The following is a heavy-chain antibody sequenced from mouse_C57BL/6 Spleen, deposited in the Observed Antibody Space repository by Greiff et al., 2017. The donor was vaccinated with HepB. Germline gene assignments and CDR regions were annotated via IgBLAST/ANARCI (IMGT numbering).Heavy chain of an antibody. Sequence: VQLQQSGPELVKPGASVKISCKASGYTFTDYYMNWVKQSHGKSLEWIGDINPNNGGTSYNQKFKGKATLTVDKSSSTAYMELRSLTSEDSAVYYCARQASSSWYFDVWGTGTTVTVSS. CDR3: ARQASSSWYFDV. J-gene: IGHJ1*03. CDR1: GYTFTDYY. D-gene: IGHD1-1*01. V-gene: IGHV1-26*01. CDR2: INPNNGGT.